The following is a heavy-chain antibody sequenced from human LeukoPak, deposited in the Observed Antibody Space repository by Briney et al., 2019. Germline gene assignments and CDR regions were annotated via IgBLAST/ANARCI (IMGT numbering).Heavy chain of an antibody. Sequence: PGGSLRLSCAASGFTFSSYWMHWVRQVPGKGLVWVSRINSDGSSTSYADSVKGRFTISRDNAKNTLYLQMNSLRAEDTAVYYCARDSGWYGWGYFDYWGQGTLVTVSS. CDR3: ARDSGWYGWGYFDY. D-gene: IGHD6-19*01. J-gene: IGHJ4*02. CDR1: GFTFSSYW. V-gene: IGHV3-74*01. CDR2: INSDGSST.